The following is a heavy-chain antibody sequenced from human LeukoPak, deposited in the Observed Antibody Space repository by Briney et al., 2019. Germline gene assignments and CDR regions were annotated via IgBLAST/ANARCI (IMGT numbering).Heavy chain of an antibody. J-gene: IGHJ5*02. Sequence: SSETLSLTCTVSGGSISSSSYYWGWIRQPAGKGLEWIGRIYTSGSTNYNPSLKSRVTISVDTSKNQFSLKLSSVTAADTAVYYCARGRNQIGYCSGCSCYTDWFDPWGQGTLVTVSS. CDR3: ARGRNQIGYCSGCSCYTDWFDP. D-gene: IGHD2-15*01. V-gene: IGHV4-61*02. CDR1: GGSISSSSYY. CDR2: IYTSGST.